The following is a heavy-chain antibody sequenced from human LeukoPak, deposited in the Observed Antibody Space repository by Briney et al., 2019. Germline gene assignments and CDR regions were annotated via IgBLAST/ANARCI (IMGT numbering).Heavy chain of an antibody. CDR3: ARWDCSGGSCQTGFDY. Sequence: SETLSLTCSVSGGSISSYYWSWIQQPPGKGLEWIGYIYYSGSTNYNPSLKSRVTISVDTSKNQFSLKLSSVTAGDTAVYYCARWDCSGGSCQTGFDYWGQGTLVTVSS. CDR1: GGSISSYY. D-gene: IGHD2-15*01. V-gene: IGHV4-59*01. J-gene: IGHJ4*02. CDR2: IYYSGST.